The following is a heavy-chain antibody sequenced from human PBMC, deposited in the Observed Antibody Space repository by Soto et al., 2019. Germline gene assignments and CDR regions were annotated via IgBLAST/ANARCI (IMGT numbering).Heavy chain of an antibody. Sequence: SETLSLTCTVSGGSISSYYWSWIRQPPGKGLEWIGYIYYSGSTNYNPSLKSRVTISVDTSKNQFSLKLSSVTAADTAVYYCAREVYDRLFVYWGQGTLVTVSS. V-gene: IGHV4-59*01. CDR3: AREVYDRLFVY. J-gene: IGHJ4*02. CDR1: GGSISSYY. D-gene: IGHD3-3*01. CDR2: IYYSGST.